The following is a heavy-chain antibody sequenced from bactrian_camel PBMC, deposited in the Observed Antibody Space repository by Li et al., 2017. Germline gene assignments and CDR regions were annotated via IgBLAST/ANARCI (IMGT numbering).Heavy chain of an antibody. CDR3: VRAASSQMGWADFGY. J-gene: IGHJ6*01. CDR1: GFTFSRYY. CDR2: INTGGGGT. V-gene: IGHV3S40*01. D-gene: IGHD5*01. Sequence: VQLVESGGGLVRPGGSLRLSCAASGFTFSRYYMSWVRQAPGKGLEWVASINTGGGGTYYRDSVKGRFTISRDNAKNTVYLQMNSLKPEDTAVYYCVRAASSQMGWADFGYWGQGTQVTVS.